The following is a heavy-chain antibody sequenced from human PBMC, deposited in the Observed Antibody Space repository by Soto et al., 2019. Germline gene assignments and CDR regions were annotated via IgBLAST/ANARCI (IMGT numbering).Heavy chain of an antibody. CDR2: IWSDGKKE. Sequence: QVQLVESGGGVVQPGRSLRLSCVGSGFPFWHYGMHWVRQAPGKGLEWVAVIWSDGKKESYADFVKGRFAISRDNFKDTLYLQMTSLRAEDTVVYYCARDRDGGWFHMDVWGQGTTVTVSS. CDR1: GFPFWHYG. J-gene: IGHJ6*02. V-gene: IGHV3-33*01. CDR3: ARDRDGGWFHMDV. D-gene: IGHD6-19*01.